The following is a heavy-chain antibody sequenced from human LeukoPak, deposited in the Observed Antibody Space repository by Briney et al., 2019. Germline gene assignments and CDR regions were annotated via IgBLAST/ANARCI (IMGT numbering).Heavy chain of an antibody. D-gene: IGHD4-17*01. CDR3: AKGRRLYGDYTSFDY. J-gene: IGHJ4*02. CDR2: ISGSGGST. Sequence: PGGSLRLSCAASGFTFSSYAMSWVRQAPGKGLEWVSVISGSGGSTYYADSVKGRFTISRDNSKNTLYLQMNSLRAEDTAVHYCAKGRRLYGDYTSFDYWGQGTLVTVSS. CDR1: GFTFSSYA. V-gene: IGHV3-23*01.